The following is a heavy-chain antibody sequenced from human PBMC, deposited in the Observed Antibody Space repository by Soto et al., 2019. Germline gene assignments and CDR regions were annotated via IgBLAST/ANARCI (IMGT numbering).Heavy chain of an antibody. CDR3: ARDRELGNPYYYYGMDV. D-gene: IGHD1-26*01. V-gene: IGHV3-33*01. CDR1: GFTFSGYG. Sequence: GGSLRLSCAASGFTFSGYGMHWVRQAPGKGLEWVAVIWYDGSNKYYADSVKGRFTISRDNSKNTLYLQMNSLRAEDTAVYYCARDRELGNPYYYYGMDVWGQGTTVTVSS. CDR2: IWYDGSNK. J-gene: IGHJ6*02.